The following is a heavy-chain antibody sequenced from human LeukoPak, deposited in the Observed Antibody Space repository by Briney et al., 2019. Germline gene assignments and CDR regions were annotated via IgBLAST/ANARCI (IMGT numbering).Heavy chain of an antibody. D-gene: IGHD6-6*01. V-gene: IGHV1-2*02. CDR1: GYTFTGYY. J-gene: IGHJ4*02. CDR3: ARVRYSSSSDEDFDY. CDR2: INPNSGGT. Sequence: ASVKVSCKASGYTFTGYYMHWVRQAPGQGLEWMGWINPNSGGTNYARKFQGRVTMTRDTSISTAYMELSRLRSDDTAVYYCARVRYSSSSDEDFDYWGQGTLVTVSS.